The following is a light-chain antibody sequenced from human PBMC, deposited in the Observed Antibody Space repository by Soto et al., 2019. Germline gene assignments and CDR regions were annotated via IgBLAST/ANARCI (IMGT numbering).Light chain of an antibody. CDR2: DAS. V-gene: IGKV1-39*01. J-gene: IGKJ1*01. CDR3: QQSYTTHPT. Sequence: DIPMTQSPSSLSASLGDRVTITCRASQSISTYLNWYQQNPGKAPKPLIYDASTFQSGVPSRFSGSGSGTDFTLTISSLQPEDFATYYCQQSYTTHPTFGHGTRVEIK. CDR1: QSISTY.